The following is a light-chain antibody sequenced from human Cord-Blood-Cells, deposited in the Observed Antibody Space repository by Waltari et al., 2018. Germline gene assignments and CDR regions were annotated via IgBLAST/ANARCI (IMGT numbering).Light chain of an antibody. V-gene: IGLV2-23*01. J-gene: IGLJ3*02. CDR1: SSDVGSYNL. Sequence: QSALTQPASVSGSPGQSITISCTGTSSDVGSYNLVSWYQQHPGKAPKLMIYEGSKRPSRFSNRFSGSKSGNTASLTISGLQAEDDADYYCCSYAGSSTLVFGGGTQLTVL. CDR2: EGS. CDR3: CSYAGSSTLV.